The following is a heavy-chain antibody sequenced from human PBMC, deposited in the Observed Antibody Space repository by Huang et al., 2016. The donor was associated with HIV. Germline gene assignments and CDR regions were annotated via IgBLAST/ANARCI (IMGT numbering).Heavy chain of an antibody. Sequence: QVQLVQSGAEVKKPGASVKVSCKASGYTFTSSFMHWVRQAPGQGLEWMGIITPSGGSTSYAQKFQGRVTMTRDTSTSTVYMELSSLRSEDTAVYYCARVRCSSTSCYGMDVWGQGTTVTVSS. CDR2: ITPSGGST. D-gene: IGHD2-2*01. J-gene: IGHJ6*02. V-gene: IGHV1-46*01. CDR3: ARVRCSSTSCYGMDV. CDR1: GYTFTSSF.